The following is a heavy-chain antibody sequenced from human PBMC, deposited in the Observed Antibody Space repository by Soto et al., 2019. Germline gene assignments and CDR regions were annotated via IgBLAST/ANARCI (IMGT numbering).Heavy chain of an antibody. V-gene: IGHV6-1*01. Sequence: SQTLSLTCTISGDSVSSNTASWNWIRQSPSRGLEWLGRTYFRSKWYNDYAVSVKSRIIINPDTSNNQFSLQLNSVTPEDTAVYFCAKGDNLGPKTGYAFDPWGQGIMVTVSS. D-gene: IGHD5-12*01. CDR2: TYFRSKWYN. J-gene: IGHJ5*02. CDR3: AKGDNLGPKTGYAFDP. CDR1: GDSVSSNTAS.